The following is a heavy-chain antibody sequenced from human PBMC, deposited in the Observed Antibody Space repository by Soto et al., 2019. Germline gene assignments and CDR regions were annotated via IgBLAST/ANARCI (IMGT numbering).Heavy chain of an antibody. CDR2: INHSGNT. CDR3: ARTGGMDV. CDR1: GGSFSGYY. J-gene: IGHJ6*02. Sequence: QVPLQQWGAGLLKPSETLSLTCAVYGGSFSGYYWSWLRQPPGKGPEWIGEINHSGNTKYTPSLESRVTISVDTSKNQFSLKLNSVSAADTAVYYCARTGGMDVWSQGATVTVSS. V-gene: IGHV4-34*01.